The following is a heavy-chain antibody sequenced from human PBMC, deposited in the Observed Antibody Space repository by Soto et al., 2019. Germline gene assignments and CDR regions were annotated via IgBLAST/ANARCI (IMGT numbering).Heavy chain of an antibody. D-gene: IGHD6-13*01. CDR1: GGTFSSYA. Sequence: HVQLVQSGAEVKKPGSSVKVSCRASGGTFSSYAISWVRQAPGQGLEWMGGIIPIFGTANYAQKFQGRVTITADKSTSTAYMELSSLRFADTAVYFCARYLQDEAAGDDIWGQGTIVTVSS. CDR3: ARYLQDEAAGDDI. CDR2: IIPIFGTA. V-gene: IGHV1-69*06. J-gene: IGHJ3*02.